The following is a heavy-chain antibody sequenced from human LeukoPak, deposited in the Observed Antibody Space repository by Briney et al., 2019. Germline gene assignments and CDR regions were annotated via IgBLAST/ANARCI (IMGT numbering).Heavy chain of an antibody. V-gene: IGHV4-34*01. J-gene: IGHJ4*02. CDR1: GGAFSGYY. Sequence: SETLSLTCAVYGGAFSGYYWSWIRQPPGKGLEWIGEINHGGSTNYNPSLKSRVTISVDTSKNQFSLKLSSVTAADTAVYYCARISELMTTVTYFDYWGQGTLVTVSS. D-gene: IGHD4-17*01. CDR3: ARISELMTTVTYFDY. CDR2: INHGGST.